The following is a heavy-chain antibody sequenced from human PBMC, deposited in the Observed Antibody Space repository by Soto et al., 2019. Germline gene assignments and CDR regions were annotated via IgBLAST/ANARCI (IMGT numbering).Heavy chain of an antibody. CDR1: GFTFSSYA. Sequence: GGSLRLSCAASGFTFSSYAMHWVRQAPGKGLEWVAVISYDGSNKYYADSVKGRFTISRGNSKNTLYLQMNSLRAEDTAVYYCARDFGTVLRDFDPGVDFDYWGQGTLVTVSS. J-gene: IGHJ4*02. CDR2: ISYDGSNK. D-gene: IGHD3-9*01. V-gene: IGHV3-30-3*01. CDR3: ARDFGTVLRDFDPGVDFDY.